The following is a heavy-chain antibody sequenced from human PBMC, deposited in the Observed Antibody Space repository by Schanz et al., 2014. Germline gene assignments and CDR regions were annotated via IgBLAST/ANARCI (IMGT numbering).Heavy chain of an antibody. V-gene: IGHV4-39*01. CDR2: MYSSGST. J-gene: IGHJ5*02. Sequence: QLQLQESGPGLVKASETLSLTCSVSGGSINSGGYRWGWIRQPPGKGLEWIGTMYSSGSTYYNPSPKSRVPIPAATSRNLFSLKVFSVTAADTALYYCARLRGGGVIITTWGQGTLVTVSS. CDR3: ARLRGGGVIITT. CDR1: GGSINSGGYR. D-gene: IGHD3-10*01.